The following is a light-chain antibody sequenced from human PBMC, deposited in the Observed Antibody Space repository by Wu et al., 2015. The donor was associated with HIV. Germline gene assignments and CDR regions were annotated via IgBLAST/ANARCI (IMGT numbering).Light chain of an antibody. CDR1: QSVNSA. Sequence: IELTQSPATLSLSPGDRATLSCRASQSVNSALAWYQQKPGQPPRLLIYNTYNRATGIPARFSGSGSETDFTLTISSLEPEDFAVYYCYQRAYWPRTFGPGTKVEIK. CDR3: YQRAYWPRT. V-gene: IGKV3-11*01. CDR2: NTY. J-gene: IGKJ1*01.